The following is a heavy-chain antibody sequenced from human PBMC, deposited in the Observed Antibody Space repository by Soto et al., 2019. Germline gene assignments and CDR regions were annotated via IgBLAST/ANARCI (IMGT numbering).Heavy chain of an antibody. D-gene: IGHD3-22*01. CDR1: GYRFTSYW. CDR2: IYPNDFDI. J-gene: IGHJ4*02. Sequence: GESLKISCQGSGYRFTSYWIAWVRQMPGKGRGGWGIIYPNDFDISYSPPFEGQVTIPATRSNSSGYLQWRSLKASDTAMYFCARHFDSSGYYPDYWGQGTQVTVSS. V-gene: IGHV5-51*01. CDR3: ARHFDSSGYYPDY.